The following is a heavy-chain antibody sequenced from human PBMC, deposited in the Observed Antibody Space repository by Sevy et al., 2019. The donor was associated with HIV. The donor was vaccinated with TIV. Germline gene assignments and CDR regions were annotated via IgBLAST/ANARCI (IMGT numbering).Heavy chain of an antibody. Sequence: GGSLRLSCAASGFTFSSYDMHWVRQATGKGLEWVSAIGTAGDTYYPGSVKGRFTISRENAMNSLYLQMNSLRAGDTAVYYCARDRRGLLLRRHYYYYGMDVWGQGTTVTVSS. CDR3: ARDRRGLLLRRHYYYYGMDV. CDR2: IGTAGDT. J-gene: IGHJ6*02. CDR1: GFTFSSYD. D-gene: IGHD4-17*01. V-gene: IGHV3-13*01.